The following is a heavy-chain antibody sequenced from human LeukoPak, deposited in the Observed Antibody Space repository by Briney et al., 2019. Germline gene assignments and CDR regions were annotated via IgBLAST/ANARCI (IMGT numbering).Heavy chain of an antibody. CDR3: ASYGDYLHY. D-gene: IGHD4-17*01. V-gene: IGHV4-30-2*01. J-gene: IGHJ4*02. CDR2: IYHSGST. Sequence: SETLSLTCAVSGGSISSGGYSWSWIRQPPGKGLEWIGYIYHSGSTYYNPSLKSRDTISVDRSKNQFSLKLSSVTAADTAVYYCASYGDYLHYWGQGTLVTVSS. CDR1: GGSISSGGYS.